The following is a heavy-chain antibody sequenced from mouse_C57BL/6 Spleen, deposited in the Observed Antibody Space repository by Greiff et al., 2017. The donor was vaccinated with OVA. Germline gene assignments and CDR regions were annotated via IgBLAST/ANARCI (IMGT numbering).Heavy chain of an antibody. CDR2: ISNDGSN. V-gene: IGHV3-6*01. Sequence: VQLQQSGPGLVKPSQSLSLTCSVTGYSITSGYYWNWIRQFPGNKLEWMGYISNDGSNNYNPSLKNRISITRDTSKNQFFLKLNSVTTEDTATYYCARDLYYYAMDYWGQGTSVTVSS. CDR1: GYSITSGYY. D-gene: IGHD1-1*01. J-gene: IGHJ4*01. CDR3: ARDLYYYAMDY.